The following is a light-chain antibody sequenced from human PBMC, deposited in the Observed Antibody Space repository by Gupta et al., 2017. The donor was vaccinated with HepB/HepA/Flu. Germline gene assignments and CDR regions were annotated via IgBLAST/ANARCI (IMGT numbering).Light chain of an antibody. CDR1: ESVSHF. CDR2: DAS. J-gene: IGKJ4*01. V-gene: IGKV3-11*01. Sequence: EIVLTQSPATLSLSPGERATLSCRASESVSHFLVWYQQKPGQAPRLLIYDASSRATGIPTRFSGSGYRTDFTLTSSRLEPEDFAVYYCQQRSYWPPLTFGGGTKVEMK. CDR3: QQRSYWPPLT.